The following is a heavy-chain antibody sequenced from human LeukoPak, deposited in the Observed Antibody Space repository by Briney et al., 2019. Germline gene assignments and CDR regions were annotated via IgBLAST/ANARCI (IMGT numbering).Heavy chain of an antibody. Sequence: SETLSLTCTVSGGSISSGSYYWSWIRQPAGKGLEWIGRIYTSGSTNYNPSLKSRVTISVDTSKNQFSLKLSSVTAADTAVYYCARTLSSWGQGTLVTVSS. D-gene: IGHD3-16*01. CDR2: IYTSGST. J-gene: IGHJ5*02. CDR1: GGSISSGSYY. CDR3: ARTLSS. V-gene: IGHV4-61*02.